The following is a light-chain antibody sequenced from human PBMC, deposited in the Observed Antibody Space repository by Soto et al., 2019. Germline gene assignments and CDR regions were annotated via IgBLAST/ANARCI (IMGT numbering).Light chain of an antibody. Sequence: QSVLTQPPSVSGTPGQRVTISCSGSSSNIGSHLVNWYQQVPGTAPRLLIYTNNQRPSGVPDRFSDSKSGTSASLAISGLQSEDEAHYYCATWDASLQSGVFGGGTQLTVL. CDR1: SSNIGSHL. J-gene: IGLJ7*01. CDR2: TNN. CDR3: ATWDASLQSGV. V-gene: IGLV1-44*01.